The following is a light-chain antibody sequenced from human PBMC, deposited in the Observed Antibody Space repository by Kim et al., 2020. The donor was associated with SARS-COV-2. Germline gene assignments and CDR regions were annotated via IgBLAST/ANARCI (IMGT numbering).Light chain of an antibody. Sequence: QSITISVTGPSSVVGSYNLVSWYQHHPGKVPKVVIYEVNKRPSGVSYRFSGSKSGNTASLTISGLQAEDEADYYCCAYAPSSTFVLFGGGTQLTVL. CDR2: EVN. CDR3: CAYAPSSTFVL. CDR1: SSVVGSYNL. J-gene: IGLJ3*02. V-gene: IGLV2-23*02.